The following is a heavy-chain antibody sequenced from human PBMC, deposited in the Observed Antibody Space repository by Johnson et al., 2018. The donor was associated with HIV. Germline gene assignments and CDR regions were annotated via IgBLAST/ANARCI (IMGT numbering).Heavy chain of an antibody. Sequence: VQLVESGGGVVQPGGSLRLSCAASGFTFDDYGMSWVRQAPGKGLEWVSGINWNGGSTGYADSVKGRFTISRDNAKNSLYLQMNSLRAEDTAVYYCARDGIAAEPKWDAFDIWGQGTMVTVSS. D-gene: IGHD6-13*01. CDR1: GFTFDDYG. J-gene: IGHJ3*02. CDR3: ARDGIAAEPKWDAFDI. V-gene: IGHV3-20*04. CDR2: INWNGGST.